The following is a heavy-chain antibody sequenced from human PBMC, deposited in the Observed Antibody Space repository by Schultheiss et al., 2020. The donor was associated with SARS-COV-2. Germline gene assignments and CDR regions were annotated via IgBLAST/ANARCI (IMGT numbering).Heavy chain of an antibody. CDR2: IRGSGGNT. CDR3: AKYESRTAGTRFYAMDV. D-gene: IGHD3-22*01. Sequence: GESLKISCIVSGVTFNDYAMTWVRQAPGKGLGWVSVIRGSGGNTFYADSVKGRFIMTRDNSKNTLYLQMSGLRGDDTAIYYCAKYESRTAGTRFYAMDVWGQGTTVTVSS. J-gene: IGHJ6*02. CDR1: GVTFNDYA. V-gene: IGHV3-23*01.